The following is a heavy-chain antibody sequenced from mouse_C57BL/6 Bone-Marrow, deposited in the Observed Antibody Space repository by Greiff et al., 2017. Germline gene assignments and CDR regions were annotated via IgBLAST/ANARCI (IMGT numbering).Heavy chain of an antibody. V-gene: IGHV3-5*01. Sequence: EVKLEESGPGLVKPSQTVFLTCTVTGISITTGNYRWSWIRQFPGNKLEWIGYIYYSGTITYNPSLTSRTTITRDTPKNQFFLEMNSLTAEDTATYYCARENYSNYGWDVFDYWGQGTTLTVSS. CDR1: GISITTGNYR. CDR3: ARENYSNYGWDVFDY. CDR2: IYYSGTI. D-gene: IGHD2-5*01. J-gene: IGHJ2*01.